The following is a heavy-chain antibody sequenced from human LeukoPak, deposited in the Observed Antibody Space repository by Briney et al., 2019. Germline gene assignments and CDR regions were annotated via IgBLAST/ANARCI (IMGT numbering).Heavy chain of an antibody. CDR3: ARDRSKGNSFFDY. V-gene: IGHV4-34*11. Sequence: SETLSLTCAVYGGSISGYYWSWIRQSPGKGLEWIGSISYDGTTYYKPSLKSRVSISLDTSKNQFSLNLTSVTAADTAVYFCARDRSKGNSFFDYWGQGTLVSVSS. CDR2: ISYDGTT. D-gene: IGHD5-12*01. J-gene: IGHJ4*02. CDR1: GGSISGYY.